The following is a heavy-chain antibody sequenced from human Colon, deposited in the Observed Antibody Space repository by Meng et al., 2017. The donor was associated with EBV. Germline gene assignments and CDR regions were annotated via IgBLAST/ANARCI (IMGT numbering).Heavy chain of an antibody. D-gene: IGHD2-2*01. CDR3: ARETLGYCSSTSCYIGPPDY. Sequence: QWRRVQSVAELKKPGASVKDSCKASGYTFTRYAMNWVRQAPGQGLEWMGWINTNTGSPTYAQGFTGRFVFSLDTSVSTAYLQISSLKAEDTAVYYCARETLGYCSSTSCYIGPPDYWGQGTLVTVSS. CDR1: GYTFTRYA. J-gene: IGHJ4*02. V-gene: IGHV7-4-1*02. CDR2: INTNTGSP.